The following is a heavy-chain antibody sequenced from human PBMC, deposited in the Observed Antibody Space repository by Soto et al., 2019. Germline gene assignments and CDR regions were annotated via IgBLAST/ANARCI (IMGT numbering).Heavy chain of an antibody. CDR2: IYYSGST. Sequence: SETLSLTCTVSGGSISSYYWSWIRQPPGKGLEWIGYIYYSGSTNYNPSLKSRVTISVDTSKNQFSLKLSSVTAADTAVYYCARGTHYYGSGSYYPDAFDIWGQGTMVTVSS. V-gene: IGHV4-59*01. J-gene: IGHJ3*02. D-gene: IGHD3-10*01. CDR1: GGSISSYY. CDR3: ARGTHYYGSGSYYPDAFDI.